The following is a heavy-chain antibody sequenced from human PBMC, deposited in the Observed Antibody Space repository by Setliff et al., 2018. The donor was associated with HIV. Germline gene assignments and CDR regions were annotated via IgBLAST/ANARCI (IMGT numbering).Heavy chain of an antibody. CDR3: ARRDARLGWFDP. V-gene: IGHV4-34*01. CDR1: GGSFSGYS. D-gene: IGHD6-6*01. CDR2: IYYSGST. J-gene: IGHJ5*02. Sequence: SETLSLTCAVYGGSFSGYSRSWIRQPPGKGLEWIGSIYYSGSTYYNPSLKSRVTISVDTPKNQFSLKLRSVTAADTAVYYCARRDARLGWFDPWGQGTLVTVPQ.